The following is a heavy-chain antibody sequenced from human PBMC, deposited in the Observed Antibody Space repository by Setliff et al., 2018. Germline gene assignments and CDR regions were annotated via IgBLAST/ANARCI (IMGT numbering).Heavy chain of an antibody. Sequence: SETLSLTCIVSGYSISSGYYWGWIRQPPGKGLEWIGSIYHSGSTYYNPSLKSRVTISVDTSKNQFSLKFISVTAADTAVYYCATLYDVLTGYYGLDVWGQGTTVTVSS. V-gene: IGHV4-38-2*02. CDR2: IYHSGST. D-gene: IGHD3-9*01. J-gene: IGHJ6*02. CDR3: ATLYDVLTGYYGLDV. CDR1: GYSISSGYY.